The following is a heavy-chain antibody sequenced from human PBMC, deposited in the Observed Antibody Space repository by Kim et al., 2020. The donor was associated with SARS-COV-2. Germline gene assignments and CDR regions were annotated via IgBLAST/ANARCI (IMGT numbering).Heavy chain of an antibody. CDR3: ARALGTTSKPYDF. J-gene: IGHJ4*02. D-gene: IGHD2-2*01. CDR2: ISGSGVTT. V-gene: IGHV3-23*01. Sequence: GGSLRLSCEASGFTFNNYAMSWVRQAPGKGLEWVSGISGSGVTTYYGDSVRGRFTISRDNSKDTLFLQMNSLRAEDTAVYYCARALGTTSKPYDFWGQGTLVTVSS. CDR1: GFTFNNYA.